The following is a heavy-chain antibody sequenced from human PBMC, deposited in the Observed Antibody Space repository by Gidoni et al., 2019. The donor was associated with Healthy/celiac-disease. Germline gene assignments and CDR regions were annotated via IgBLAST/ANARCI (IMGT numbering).Heavy chain of an antibody. V-gene: IGHV3-49*03. Sequence: GESGGGLVQPGRSLRLSCTASGFTFGDYAMSWFRQAPGKGLEWVGFIRSKAYGGTTEYAASVKGRFTISRDDSKSIAYLQMNSLKTEDTAVYYCTRACNGLLVDYWGQGTLVTVSS. CDR3: TRACNGLLVDY. CDR2: IRSKAYGGTT. CDR1: GFTFGDYA. J-gene: IGHJ4*02. D-gene: IGHD2-8*01.